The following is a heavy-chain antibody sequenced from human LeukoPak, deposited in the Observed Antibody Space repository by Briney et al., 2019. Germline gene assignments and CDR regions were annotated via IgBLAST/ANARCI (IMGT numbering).Heavy chain of an antibody. CDR3: ARFFYGSGTYGAFDI. CDR2: IYYSGST. CDR1: GGSISSYY. J-gene: IGHJ3*02. V-gene: IGHV4-59*01. Sequence: PSETLSLTCTVSGGSISSYYWSWIRQPPGKGLEWIGYIYYSGSTNYNPSLKSRVTISVDTSKNQFSLKLTSVTAADTAVYYCARFFYGSGTYGAFDIWGQGTMVTVSS. D-gene: IGHD3-10*01.